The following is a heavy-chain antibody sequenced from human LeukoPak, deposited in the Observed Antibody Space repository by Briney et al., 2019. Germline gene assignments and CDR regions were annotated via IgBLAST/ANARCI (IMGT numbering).Heavy chain of an antibody. CDR3: ARGGSSSSYYNNYGMDV. CDR1: GYSLTSFD. CDR2: MNPKRGNT. V-gene: IGHV1-8*01. Sequence: VASVKVSCKASGYSLTSFDINWVRQGSGQGLEWMGWMNPKRGNTGYAPTFQGRVTITRDTSIDTTFMELSSLRPDDTAVYYCARGGSSSSYYNNYGMDVWGQGTTITVSS. J-gene: IGHJ6*02. D-gene: IGHD6-13*01.